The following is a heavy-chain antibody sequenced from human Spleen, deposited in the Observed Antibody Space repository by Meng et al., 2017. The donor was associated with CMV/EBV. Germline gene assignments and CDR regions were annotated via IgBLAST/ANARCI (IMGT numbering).Heavy chain of an antibody. V-gene: IGHV3-21*01. CDR3: ARDLRHIVAPTTNYYFDY. Sequence: GGSLRLSCAASGFTFSNYNMNWVRQAPGKGLEWVSSISSSSNYIYYADSVKGRFTISRDNAKNSLYLQMNSLRAEDTAVYYCARDLRHIVAPTTNYYFDYWGQGTLVTVSS. CDR1: GFTFSNYN. D-gene: IGHD5-12*01. CDR2: ISSSSNYI. J-gene: IGHJ4*02.